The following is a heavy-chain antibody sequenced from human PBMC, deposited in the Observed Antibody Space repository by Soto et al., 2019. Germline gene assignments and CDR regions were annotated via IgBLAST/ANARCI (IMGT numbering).Heavy chain of an antibody. V-gene: IGHV3-33*01. D-gene: IGHD3-16*01. CDR3: ARGLRGISFYGMDV. CDR2: IWYDGSNK. J-gene: IGHJ6*02. Sequence: QVQLVESEGGVVQPGRSLRLSCAASGFTFSPYGMHWVRQAPGKGLEWVAVIWYDGSNKFYADSVKGRFTISRDNSKNTLYLQMNSLRDEDTAVYYCARGLRGISFYGMDVWGQGTTVIVSS. CDR1: GFTFSPYG.